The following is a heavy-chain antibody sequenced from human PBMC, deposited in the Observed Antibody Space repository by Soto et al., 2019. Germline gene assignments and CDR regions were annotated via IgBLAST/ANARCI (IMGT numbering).Heavy chain of an antibody. CDR2: INPSGGST. CDR1: GYTFTSYY. CDR3: ARDRKSLRYFDWLPTNYYYYGMDV. J-gene: IGHJ6*02. V-gene: IGHV1-46*01. D-gene: IGHD3-9*01. Sequence: ASGKVSCKASGYTFTSYYMHWVRQAPGQGLEWMGIINPSGGSTSYAQKFQGRVTMTRDTSTSTVYMELSSLRSEDTAVYYCARDRKSLRYFDWLPTNYYYYGMDVWGQGTTVTVSS.